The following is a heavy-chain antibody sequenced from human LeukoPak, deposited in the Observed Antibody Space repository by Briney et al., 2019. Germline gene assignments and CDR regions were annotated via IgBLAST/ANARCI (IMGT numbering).Heavy chain of an antibody. Sequence: GGSLRLSCAASGFTFSSYSMNWVRQAPGKGLEWVSSITGDSKYIYYADSVRGRFTISRDNAKNSLYLQMNSLRAEDTAVYYCARDFDYGDYWGQGTVVTVSS. CDR1: GFTFSSYS. CDR2: ITGDSKYI. CDR3: ARDFDYGDY. J-gene: IGHJ4*02. V-gene: IGHV3-21*01.